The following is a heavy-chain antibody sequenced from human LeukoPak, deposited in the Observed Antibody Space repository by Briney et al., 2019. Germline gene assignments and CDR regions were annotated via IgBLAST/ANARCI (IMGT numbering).Heavy chain of an antibody. CDR3: ARDAEYYYGSGSYSSGIDV. Sequence: PSQTLSLTCTVSGGSISSSGYYWSWIRQHPGKVLEWIGYIYYSGSTYYNPSLKSRVTISADTSKNQFSLKLSSVTAADTAVYYCARDAEYYYGSGSYSSGIDVWGQGTTVTVSS. D-gene: IGHD3-10*01. V-gene: IGHV4-31*03. CDR1: GGSISSSGYY. J-gene: IGHJ6*02. CDR2: IYYSGST.